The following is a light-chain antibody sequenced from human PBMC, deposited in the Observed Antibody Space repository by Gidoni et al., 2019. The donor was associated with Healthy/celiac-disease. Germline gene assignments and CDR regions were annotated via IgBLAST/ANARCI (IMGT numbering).Light chain of an antibody. Sequence: SYVLTQPPSEAVAPGQTAKVTCGGDDIASKSVHWYHQKPGQAPVLVVYDDKDRPSGIPDRFSGSNSGNTAALTITRFEPGDEADYYCQVWDSLTDHYVFGGGTKVTVL. V-gene: IGLV3-21*02. CDR3: QVWDSLTDHYV. CDR2: DDK. J-gene: IGLJ1*01. CDR1: DIASKS.